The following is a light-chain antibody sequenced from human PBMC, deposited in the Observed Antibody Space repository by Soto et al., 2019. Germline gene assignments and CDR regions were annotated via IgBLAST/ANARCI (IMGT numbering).Light chain of an antibody. CDR3: QHRTKWPLT. V-gene: IGKV3-11*01. CDR1: PTARSY. Sequence: EIVLTQSPATLSLSPGERATPSCRASPTARSYLAWYQQKPGQAPRLLIYDVSNRAPGVPARFSGSGSGTDFTLTINNLEPEDFAVYFCQHRTKWPLTFGGGTKVDIK. J-gene: IGKJ4*01. CDR2: DVS.